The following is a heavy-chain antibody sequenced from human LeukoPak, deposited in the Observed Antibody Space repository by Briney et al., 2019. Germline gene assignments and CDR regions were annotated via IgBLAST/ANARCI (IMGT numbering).Heavy chain of an antibody. CDR2: IRAGGGDT. Sequence: PGGSLRLSRTASGFNFSSYAMTWVRQAPGKGLDWVSTIRAGGGDTFYSDSVKGRFSISRDNSKNTLILQMDSLRADDTAIYYCAKILASGSGSYWGQGTLVLVSS. CDR1: GFNFSSYA. J-gene: IGHJ4*02. V-gene: IGHV3-23*01. D-gene: IGHD3-10*01. CDR3: AKILASGSGSY.